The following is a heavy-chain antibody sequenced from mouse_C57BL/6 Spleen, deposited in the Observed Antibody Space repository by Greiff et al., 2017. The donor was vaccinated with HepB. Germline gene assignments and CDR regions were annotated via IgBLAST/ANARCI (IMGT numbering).Heavy chain of an antibody. J-gene: IGHJ4*01. CDR2: IYPSDSET. CDR3: ARGGLGLYAIDY. V-gene: IGHV1-61*01. D-gene: IGHD4-1*01. Sequence: QVQLQQPGAELVRPGSSVKLSCKASGYTFTSYWMDWVKQRPGQGLEWIGNIYPSDSETHYNQKFKDKATLTVDKSSSTAYMQLSSLTSEDSAVYYCARGGLGLYAIDYWGQGTSVTVSS. CDR1: GYTFTSYW.